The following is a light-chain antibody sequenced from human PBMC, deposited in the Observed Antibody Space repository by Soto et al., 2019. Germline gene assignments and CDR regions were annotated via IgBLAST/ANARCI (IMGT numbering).Light chain of an antibody. J-gene: IGLJ2*01. CDR3: SLYTSSQVV. Sequence: QSALTQPASVSGSPGQSITISCTGTSSDVGGYNYVSWYQQHPGKAPKLMIYDVSNRPSGVSNRFSGSKSGNTASLTISGLQAEDEADYYCSLYTSSQVVFGGGTKLTVL. V-gene: IGLV2-14*01. CDR2: DVS. CDR1: SSDVGGYNY.